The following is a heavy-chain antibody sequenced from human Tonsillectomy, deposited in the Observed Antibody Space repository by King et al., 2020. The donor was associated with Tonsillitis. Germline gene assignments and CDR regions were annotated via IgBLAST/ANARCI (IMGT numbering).Heavy chain of an antibody. D-gene: IGHD3-10*01. CDR3: AAGFGEYGWDSYYYYYMDV. V-gene: IGHV4-34*01. J-gene: IGHJ6*03. Sequence: VQLQQWGAGLLKPSETLSLTCAVYGGSFSGYYWSWIRQPPGKGLEWIGEINHSGSTNYNPSLKSRVTISVDTSKNQFSLKLSSVTAADTAVYYWAAGFGEYGWDSYYYYYMDVWGKGTTVTVSS. CDR1: GGSFSGYY. CDR2: INHSGST.